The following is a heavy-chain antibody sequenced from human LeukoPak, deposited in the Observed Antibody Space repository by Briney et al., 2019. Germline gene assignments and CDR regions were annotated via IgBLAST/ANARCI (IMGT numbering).Heavy chain of an antibody. Sequence: PGGSLRLSCAASGFTFSSYWMSWVRQAPGKGLEWVANIKQDGSEKYYVDSVKGRFTIPRDNAKNSLYLQMNSLRAEDTAVYYCARVVRYDFWSGYYSWGFDPWGQGTLVTVSS. CDR2: IKQDGSEK. D-gene: IGHD3-3*01. CDR3: ARVVRYDFWSGYYSWGFDP. CDR1: GFTFSSYW. J-gene: IGHJ5*02. V-gene: IGHV3-7*01.